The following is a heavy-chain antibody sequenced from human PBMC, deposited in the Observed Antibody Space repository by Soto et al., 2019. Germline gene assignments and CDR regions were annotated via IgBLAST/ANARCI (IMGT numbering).Heavy chain of an antibody. CDR1: GYTFASYG. V-gene: IGHV1-18*01. CDR2: ISGYNGKT. J-gene: IGHJ6*02. CDR3: AREGDVPYYYYGMDV. D-gene: IGHD2-21*02. Sequence: QVQLVQSGGEVKKPGGSVKVSGKATGYTFASYGISWVRQAPGKGLEWMGWISGYNGKTNYAQKVQDRVTMTTDTSTSTVYMELRSLRSDDTAVYYCAREGDVPYYYYGMDVWGQGTTVTVSS.